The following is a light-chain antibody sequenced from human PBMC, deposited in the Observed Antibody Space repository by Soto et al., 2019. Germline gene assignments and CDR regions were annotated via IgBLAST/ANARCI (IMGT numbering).Light chain of an antibody. J-gene: IGKJ1*01. CDR3: LQASTCPRT. CDR1: RDIGDR. Sequence: DIQMTQSPSSVSASVGDRVTITCRASRDIGDRLAWFRHKPGKAPQLLIQTASTLVRETPSRFSGSGSGTDFLLTINNLQPEDFATYYCLQASTCPRTFGQGTKV. V-gene: IGKV1-12*01. CDR2: TAS.